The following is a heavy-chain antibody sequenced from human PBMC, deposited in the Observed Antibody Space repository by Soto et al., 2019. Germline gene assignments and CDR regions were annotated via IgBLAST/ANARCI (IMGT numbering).Heavy chain of an antibody. J-gene: IGHJ4*02. D-gene: IGHD6-13*01. CDR3: ARKKRIAAAGTLDY. CDR1: GGTFSSYA. V-gene: IGHV1-69*12. Sequence: QVQLGQSGAEVKKPGSSVKVSCKASGGTFSSYAISWVRQAPGQGLEWMGGIIPIFGTANYAQKFQGRVTITADESTSTAYMELSSLRSEDTAVYYCARKKRIAAAGTLDYWGQGTLVTVSS. CDR2: IIPIFGTA.